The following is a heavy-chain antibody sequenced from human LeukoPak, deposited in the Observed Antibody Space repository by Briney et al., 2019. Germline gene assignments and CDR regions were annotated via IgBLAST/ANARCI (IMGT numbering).Heavy chain of an antibody. CDR1: GFTFNQYG. D-gene: IGHD3-3*01. V-gene: IGHV3-30*04. CDR2: ISYDGSEN. J-gene: IGHJ3*02. Sequence: PGGSLRLSCAASGFTFNQYGLHWVRQAPGKGLDWVAIISYDGSENDYADSVKGRFTISRDNSKNMVYLQMNSLGAEDTAVYYCVRDRHILRFLDGAFDIWGQGTMVTVSS. CDR3: VRDRHILRFLDGAFDI.